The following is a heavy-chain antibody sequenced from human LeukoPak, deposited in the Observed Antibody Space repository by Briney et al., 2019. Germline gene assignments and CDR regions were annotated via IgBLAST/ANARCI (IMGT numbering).Heavy chain of an antibody. V-gene: IGHV3-7*01. J-gene: IGHJ4*02. CDR2: IKYDGSER. CDR3: AREYSGSSFNDY. Sequence: PGGSLRLSCAASGFTFSSYWMSWFRQAPAKGLEWVANIKYDGSERYYVGSVKGRFTISRDNAKNSLYLHMNSLRADDTAVYYCAREYSGSSFNDYWGQGTPVTVSS. CDR1: GFTFSSYW. D-gene: IGHD6-6*01.